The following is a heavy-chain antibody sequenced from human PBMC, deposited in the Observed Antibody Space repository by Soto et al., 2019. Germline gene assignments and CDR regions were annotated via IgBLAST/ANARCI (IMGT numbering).Heavy chain of an antibody. D-gene: IGHD2-2*01. CDR3: AKGGYGFAGTGCSLD. J-gene: IGHJ4*02. CDR1: GFTFSTYG. CDR2: ISGDGSHK. V-gene: IGHV3-30*18. Sequence: PAGSLSLSCAASGFTFSTYGIHWVRQAPGKGLEWMALISGDGSHKFYADSVTGRFTISRDNSKNTLYLQMDSLRIEDTAVYHCAKGGYGFAGTGCSLDWGPGTLVTAPQ.